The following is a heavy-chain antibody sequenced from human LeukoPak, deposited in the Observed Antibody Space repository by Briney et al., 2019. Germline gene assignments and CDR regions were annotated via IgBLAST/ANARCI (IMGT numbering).Heavy chain of an antibody. CDR3: ARDLHMVRGVIITPFDY. V-gene: IGHV3-11*04. CDR1: GFTFSDYY. D-gene: IGHD3-10*01. J-gene: IGHJ4*02. Sequence: GGSLRLSCAASGFTFSDYYMSWIRQAPGKGLEWVSYISSSGSTIYYADSVKGRFTISRDNAKNSLYLQMNSLRAEDTAVYYCARDLHMVRGVIITPFDYWGQGTLVTVSS. CDR2: ISSSGSTI.